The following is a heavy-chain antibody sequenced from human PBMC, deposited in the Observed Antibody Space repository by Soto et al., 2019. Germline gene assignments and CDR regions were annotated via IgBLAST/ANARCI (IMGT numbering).Heavy chain of an antibody. CDR1: GFTFSSYA. V-gene: IGHV3-23*01. Sequence: EVQLLESGGGLVQPGGSLRLSCAASGFTFSSYAMTWVRQAPGQGLEWVSAISDSGSSTYYADSVKGRFTISRDNSKNTLYLQINSLRAEDTAVYYCAKEITGNVGEPFDSGGQGPLVTVS. J-gene: IGHJ4*02. CDR2: ISDSGSST. CDR3: AKEITGNVGEPFDS. D-gene: IGHD3-10*01.